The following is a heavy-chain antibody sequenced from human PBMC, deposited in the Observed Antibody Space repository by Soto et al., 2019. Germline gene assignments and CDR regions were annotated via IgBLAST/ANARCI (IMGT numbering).Heavy chain of an antibody. V-gene: IGHV3-30*18. Sequence: GGSLRLSCQASGFNFDNYGMHWVRQAPGKGLEWVAVITYDGSNKYYADSVKGRFTISRDNSKNTLSLHLTTLKPEDTAVYHCAKDRVGGTFYTPLGFWGQGTLVTVSS. D-gene: IGHD1-7*01. J-gene: IGHJ4*02. CDR1: GFNFDNYG. CDR2: ITYDGSNK. CDR3: AKDRVGGTFYTPLGF.